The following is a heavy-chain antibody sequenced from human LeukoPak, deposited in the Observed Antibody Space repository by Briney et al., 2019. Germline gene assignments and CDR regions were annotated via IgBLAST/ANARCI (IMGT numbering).Heavy chain of an antibody. V-gene: IGHV1-18*01. J-gene: IGHJ4*02. CDR1: GYTFTSYG. CDR2: ISAYNGNT. CDR3: ARPHYDFWSGYYKMGWGSNVYYFDY. Sequence: GASVKVSCKASGYTFTSYGISWVRQAPGQGLEWMGWISAYNGNTNYAQKLQGRVTMTTDTSTSTAYMELRSLRSDDTAVYYCARPHYDFWSGYYKMGWGSNVYYFDYWGQGTLVTVSS. D-gene: IGHD3-3*01.